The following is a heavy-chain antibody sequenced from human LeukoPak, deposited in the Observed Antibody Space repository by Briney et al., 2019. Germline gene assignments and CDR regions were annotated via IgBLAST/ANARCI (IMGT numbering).Heavy chain of an antibody. Sequence: SVKVSCKASGGTFSSYAISWVRQAPGQGLEWMARIIPILGIANYAQKFQGRVTITADKSTSTAYMELSSLRSEDTAVYYCARDRPDIVVVVAATENWFDPWGQGTLVTVSS. D-gene: IGHD2-15*01. CDR2: IIPILGIA. V-gene: IGHV1-69*04. CDR3: ARDRPDIVVVVAATENWFDP. CDR1: GGTFSSYA. J-gene: IGHJ5*02.